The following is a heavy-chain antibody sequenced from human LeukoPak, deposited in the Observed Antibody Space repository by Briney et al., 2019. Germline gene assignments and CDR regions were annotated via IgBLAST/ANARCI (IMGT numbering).Heavy chain of an antibody. J-gene: IGHJ4*02. CDR1: GFTVSSNY. CDR3: ARASSGWYTDSNFDY. D-gene: IGHD6-19*01. CDR2: IYSGGST. V-gene: IGHV3-53*01. Sequence: PGGSLRLSCAASGFTVSSNYMSWVRQAPGKGLEWVSVIYSGGSTSYADSVKGRFTISRDNAKNTLYLQMNSLRAEDTAVYYCARASSGWYTDSNFDYWGQGTLVTVSS.